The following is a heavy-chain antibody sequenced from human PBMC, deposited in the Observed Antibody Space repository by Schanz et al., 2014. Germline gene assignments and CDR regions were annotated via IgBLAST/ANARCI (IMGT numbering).Heavy chain of an antibody. CDR1: GFTFSAYA. D-gene: IGHD3-3*01. CDR3: ARVQGYHDFWSGYYPPDY. CDR2: ISSDGSYK. V-gene: IGHV3-30*04. Sequence: QVQLVDSGGGVVQPGRSLRLSCAASGFTFSAYAMHWVRQAPGKGLEWVSLISSDGSYKHYADSVKGRFTISRDNSKNTLYMQMNSLRAEHTAVYYCARVQGYHDFWSGYYPPDYWGQGTLVTVSS. J-gene: IGHJ4*02.